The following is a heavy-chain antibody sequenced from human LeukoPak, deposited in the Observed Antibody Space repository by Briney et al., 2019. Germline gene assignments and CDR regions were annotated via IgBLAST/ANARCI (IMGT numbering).Heavy chain of an antibody. J-gene: IGHJ3*02. CDR2: ISGSGGST. V-gene: IGHV3-23*01. D-gene: IGHD1-26*01. CDR1: GFTFSSYA. Sequence: GGSLRLSCAASGFTFSSYAMSWVRQAPGKGLEWVAAISGSGGSTYYADSAKGRFTIYRDNSKNTLYLQMNSLRAEDTAVYYCAKLRLVGANVEDAFDIWGQGTMVTVSS. CDR3: AKLRLVGANVEDAFDI.